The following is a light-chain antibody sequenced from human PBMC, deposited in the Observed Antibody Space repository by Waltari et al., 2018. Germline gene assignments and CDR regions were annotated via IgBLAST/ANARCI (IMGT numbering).Light chain of an antibody. Sequence: QSVLTQPPSASGTPGQTVTISCSGSRSNVGSDTVNWFQQVPGTAPKLLIYSNNQRPSGVPNRFSGPRSAPSASLAISGLQSEDEADYYCAAWDHSLNAYVFGTGTQVPVL. CDR2: SNN. J-gene: IGLJ1*01. CDR3: AAWDHSLNAYV. V-gene: IGLV1-44*01. CDR1: RSNVGSDT.